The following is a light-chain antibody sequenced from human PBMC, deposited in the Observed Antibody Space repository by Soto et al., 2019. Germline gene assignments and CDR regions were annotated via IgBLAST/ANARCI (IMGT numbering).Light chain of an antibody. CDR2: GAS. Sequence: DILMTQSPATLSMSPVEIDSLSCRASQSISRNLAWYQQKSGQAPRLLIYGASTRATGIPARFSGSGSGTEFTLTISGMQSEDFEVYYCKEYNDWHITFGGGNKVDIK. J-gene: IGKJ4*01. V-gene: IGKV3-15*01. CDR1: QSISRN. CDR3: KEYNDWHIT.